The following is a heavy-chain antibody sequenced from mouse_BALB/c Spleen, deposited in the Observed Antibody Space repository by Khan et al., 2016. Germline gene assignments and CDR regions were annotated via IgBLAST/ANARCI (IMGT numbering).Heavy chain of an antibody. Sequence: QVQLQQSGAELVKPGASVKLSCKASGYTFTSYYMYWVKQRPGQGLEWIGEINPSNGGTNFNEKFKSKATLTVDKSSSTAYMQLSSLTSEYSAVYYCTRWGNYLDYWGQGTTLTVSS. CDR1: GYTFTSYY. CDR3: TRWGNYLDY. V-gene: IGHV1S81*02. J-gene: IGHJ2*01. CDR2: INPSNGGT.